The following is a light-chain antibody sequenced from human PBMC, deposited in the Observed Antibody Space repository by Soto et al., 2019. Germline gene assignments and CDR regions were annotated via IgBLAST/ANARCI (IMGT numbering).Light chain of an antibody. CDR1: EAIGSW. CDR3: HQYNTYPWT. J-gene: IGKJ1*01. Sequence: DIQMTQSPSTLSASVGDRVTITCRASEAIGSWLAWYQQKPGKAPNLLIYKDSTLQSGVPSRFSGSGSGTEFTLAISSLQPDDFATYYCHQYNTYPWTFGQGTRVEI. CDR2: KDS. V-gene: IGKV1-5*03.